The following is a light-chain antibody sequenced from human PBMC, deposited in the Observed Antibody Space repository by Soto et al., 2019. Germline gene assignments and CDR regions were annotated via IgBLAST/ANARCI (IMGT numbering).Light chain of an antibody. CDR2: GAS. V-gene: IGKV3-20*01. J-gene: IGKJ1*01. Sequence: IVLTQSPGTLSLSPGERTTLSCRASQSISRYLAWYQQKPGQGPRLLIYGASSRATGTPDRFSGSGSGTDFTLTINRLEPEDFALYYCQQYGSSPTFGQGTKVEIK. CDR3: QQYGSSPT. CDR1: QSISRY.